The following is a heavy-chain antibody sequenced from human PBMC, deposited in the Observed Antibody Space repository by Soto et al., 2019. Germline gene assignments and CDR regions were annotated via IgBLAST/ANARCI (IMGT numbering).Heavy chain of an antibody. CDR1: GGYMSRYY. CDR3: SRHATRSYDH. Sequence: QVQLHESGPGLVKPSETLSLTCTVSGGYMSRYYWDWIRQPPGKGLECIGDIYYNGRTNYNPSIKSRVTITINTSKNKITLILTSVSAAYTAVNYSSRHATRSYDHWVQGTLVTVSS. V-gene: IGHV4-59*08. CDR2: IYYNGRT. J-gene: IGHJ4*02.